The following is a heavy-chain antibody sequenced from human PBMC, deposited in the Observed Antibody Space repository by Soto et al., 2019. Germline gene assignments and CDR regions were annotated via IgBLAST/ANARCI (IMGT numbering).Heavy chain of an antibody. D-gene: IGHD1-1*01. V-gene: IGHV3-30*18. CDR1: GFTFSSYG. CDR3: AKDRSVGERMGYYYYYGMDV. CDR2: ISYDGSNK. J-gene: IGHJ6*02. Sequence: PGGSLRLSCAASGFTFSSYGMHWVRQAPGKGLEWVAVISYDGSNKYYADSVKGRFTISRDNSKNTLYLQMNSLRAEDTAVYYCAKDRSVGERMGYYYYYGMDVWGQGTTVTVSS.